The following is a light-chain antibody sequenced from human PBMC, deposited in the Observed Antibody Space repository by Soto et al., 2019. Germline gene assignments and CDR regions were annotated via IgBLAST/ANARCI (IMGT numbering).Light chain of an antibody. Sequence: QSVLTQSPSASASLGASVKLTCTLSSGHSSYAIAWHQQQPEKGPRYLMKLNSDGSHRKGDGIPDRFSGSSSGAEHYLTISSLQSEDEADYYCQTWGTGIGVFGGGTKPTVL. CDR1: SGHSSYA. J-gene: IGLJ2*01. CDR3: QTWGTGIGV. CDR2: LNSDGSH. V-gene: IGLV4-69*01.